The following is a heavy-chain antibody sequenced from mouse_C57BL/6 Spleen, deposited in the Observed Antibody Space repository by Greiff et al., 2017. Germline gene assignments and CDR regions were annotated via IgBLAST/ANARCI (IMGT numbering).Heavy chain of an antibody. V-gene: IGHV1-18*01. J-gene: IGHJ3*01. CDR2: INPNNGGT. D-gene: IGHD2-3*01. Sequence: VQLQQSGPELVKPGASVKIPCKASGYTFTDYNMDWVKQSHGKSLEWIGDINPNNGGTIYNQKFKGKATLTVDKSSSTAYMELRSLTSEDTAVYYWARMCDGYPAWFAYWGQGTLVTVSA. CDR1: GYTFTDYN. CDR3: ARMCDGYPAWFAY.